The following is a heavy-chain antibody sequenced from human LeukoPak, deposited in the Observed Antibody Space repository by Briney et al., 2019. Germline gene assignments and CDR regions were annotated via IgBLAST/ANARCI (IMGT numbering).Heavy chain of an antibody. CDR2: ISSSSSTI. Sequence: GGSLRLSCAASGFTFSSYSMNWVRQAPGKGLEWVSYISSSSSTIYYVDSVKGRFAISRDNAKNSLYLQMNSLRAEDTALYYCAKAYCTSSTCHLDYWGQGTLVTVSS. J-gene: IGHJ4*02. CDR3: AKAYCTSSTCHLDY. V-gene: IGHV3-48*04. CDR1: GFTFSSYS. D-gene: IGHD2-2*01.